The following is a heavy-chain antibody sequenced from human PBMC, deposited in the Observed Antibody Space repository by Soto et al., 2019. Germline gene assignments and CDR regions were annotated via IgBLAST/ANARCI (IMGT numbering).Heavy chain of an antibody. V-gene: IGHV4-30-2*01. D-gene: IGHD3-22*01. CDR3: ARGYYYDGRGYYFEYFGH. CDR2: IYQTGST. J-gene: IGHJ1*01. CDR1: GGSSSSGVYS. Sequence: TLSLTCAVSGGSSSSGVYSWSWIRQPPGKGLEWIGYIYQTGSTYYNPSLKSRVTISVDRSKNQFSLRLSSVTAADTAVYYCARGYYYDGRGYYFEYFGHWGQGTPDTVFS.